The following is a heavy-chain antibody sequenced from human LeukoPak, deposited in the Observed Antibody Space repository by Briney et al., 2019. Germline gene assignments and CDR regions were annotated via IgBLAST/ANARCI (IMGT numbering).Heavy chain of an antibody. J-gene: IGHJ4*02. D-gene: IGHD1-7*01. CDR3: ARDPPEDEWNSLDS. CDR2: IHYSGLT. V-gene: IGHV4-59*02. CDR1: GGSVNGYY. Sequence: PSETLSLTCTVSGGSVNGYYWNWIRQAPGKGLEWIGFIHYSGLTVYSPSLQSRVSMSVDTSRDQFSLDLSSVTAADTALYYCARDPPEDEWNSLDSWGQGILVTVSS.